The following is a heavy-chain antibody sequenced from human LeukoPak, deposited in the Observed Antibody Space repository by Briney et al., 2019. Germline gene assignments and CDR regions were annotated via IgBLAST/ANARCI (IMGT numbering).Heavy chain of an antibody. CDR1: GFTFSTYW. J-gene: IGHJ6*03. CDR3: GTHVYYCSSSSCYYYYYMDV. V-gene: IGHV3-74*03. Sequence: GGSLRLSCAASGFTFSTYWMHWVRQAPGKGLVWVSRINGDGTTTTFADSVKGRFTISRDNAKNTLYLQVSSLRAEDPAVYYCGTHVYYCSSSSCYYYYYMDVWGKGTTVTVSS. CDR2: INGDGTTT. D-gene: IGHD2-2*01.